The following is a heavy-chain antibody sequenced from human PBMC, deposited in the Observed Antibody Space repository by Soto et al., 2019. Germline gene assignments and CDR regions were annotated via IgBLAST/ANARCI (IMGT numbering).Heavy chain of an antibody. CDR1: GDSVSSNSAA. CDR3: TRDRYCIGDNCDFDY. V-gene: IGHV6-1*01. Sequence: SQTLSLTCAISGDSVSSNSAAWNWIRQSPSRGLEWLGRTYYRSKWYHDYAVSVKSRITINPDTSKNQFSLQLNSVTPEDTAMYYCTRDRYCIGDNCDFDYWDQGTLVTVSS. D-gene: IGHD2-15*01. CDR2: TYYRSKWYH. J-gene: IGHJ4*02.